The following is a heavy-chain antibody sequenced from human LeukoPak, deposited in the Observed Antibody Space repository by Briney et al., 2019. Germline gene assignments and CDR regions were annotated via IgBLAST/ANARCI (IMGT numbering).Heavy chain of an antibody. V-gene: IGHV3-30*02. CDR3: AKAANWGSFDY. CDR1: GFTFGSYG. J-gene: IGHJ4*02. D-gene: IGHD7-27*01. CDR2: IRSDGSNK. Sequence: GGSLRLSCAASGFTFGSYGMHWVRQAPGKGLEWVTFIRSDGSNKYYADSVKGRFTISRDNSKNTLYLQMNSLRAEDTAAYYCAKAANWGSFDYWGQGTLVTVSS.